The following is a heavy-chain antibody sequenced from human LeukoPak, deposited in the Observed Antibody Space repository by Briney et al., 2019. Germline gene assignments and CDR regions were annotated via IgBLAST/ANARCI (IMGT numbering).Heavy chain of an antibody. D-gene: IGHD3-16*01. V-gene: IGHV3-30*18. CDR2: ISYDGSNK. CDR1: GFTFSSYG. J-gene: IGHJ4*02. CDR3: AKQVRGSRLTSYFDY. Sequence: GGSLRLSCAASGFTFSSYGMHWVRQAPGKGLEWVAVISYDGSNKCYADSVKGRFTISRGNSKNTLYLQMNSPRAEDTAVYYCAKQVRGSRLTSYFDYWGQGTLVTVSS.